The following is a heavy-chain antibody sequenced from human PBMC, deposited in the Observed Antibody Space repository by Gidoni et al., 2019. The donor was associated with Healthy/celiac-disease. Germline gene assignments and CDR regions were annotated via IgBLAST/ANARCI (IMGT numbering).Heavy chain of an antibody. J-gene: IGHJ4*02. CDR1: GFTFSSYW. CDR3: ARAPDSRFLEWLFYFDY. CDR2: IKQDGSEK. V-gene: IGHV3-7*01. D-gene: IGHD3-3*01. Sequence: EVQLVESGGGLVQPAGSLRLSCAASGFTFSSYWMSWVRQAPGKGLEWVGNIKQDGSEKYYVDSVKGRFTISRDNAKNSLYLQMNSLRAEDTAVYYCARAPDSRFLEWLFYFDYWGQGTLVTVSS.